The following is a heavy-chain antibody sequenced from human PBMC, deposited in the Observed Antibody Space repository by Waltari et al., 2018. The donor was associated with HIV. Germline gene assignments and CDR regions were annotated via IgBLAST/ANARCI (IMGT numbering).Heavy chain of an antibody. Sequence: VQLMESGGGVVQPGKSLRLSCATSGFTFGSYGIHWVRQAPGKGLGWGAVINYDGSNKFYAESVKGRFLISRDNSKNTLFLQMNSLRDEDTGLYYCARDKAPYSSSSAVDYWGQGTLVTVS. J-gene: IGHJ4*02. CDR1: GFTFGSYG. D-gene: IGHD6-6*01. CDR3: ARDKAPYSSSSAVDY. CDR2: INYDGSNK. V-gene: IGHV3-33*01.